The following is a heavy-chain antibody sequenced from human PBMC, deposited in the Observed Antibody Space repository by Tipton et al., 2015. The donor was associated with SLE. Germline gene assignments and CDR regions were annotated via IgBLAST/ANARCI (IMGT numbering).Heavy chain of an antibody. Sequence: VKPSQTLSLTCNVFGGSIRSSAYHWSWIRQHPGKGLEWIGFINYSGNTFYNPSLQTRLTISLDTSSNQFSLKLTSVTAAFTAVYYCATGRQNRVGSVIPVPYSCGQGILVSVSS. CDR3: ATGRQNRVGSVIPVPYS. J-gene: IGHJ4*02. CDR2: INYSGNT. CDR1: GGSIRSSAYH. D-gene: IGHD2-21*01. V-gene: IGHV4-31*02.